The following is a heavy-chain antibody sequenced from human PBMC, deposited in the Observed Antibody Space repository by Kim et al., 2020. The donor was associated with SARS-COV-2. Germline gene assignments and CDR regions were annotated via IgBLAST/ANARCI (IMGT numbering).Heavy chain of an antibody. V-gene: IGHV1-3*01. CDR3: ARGRLGLRVAEVDY. D-gene: IGHD6-19*01. Sequence: QKFQGRVTSTRDTSAGAAYMELSSLRSEDTAVYYCARGRLGLRVAEVDYWGQGTLVTVSS. J-gene: IGHJ4*02.